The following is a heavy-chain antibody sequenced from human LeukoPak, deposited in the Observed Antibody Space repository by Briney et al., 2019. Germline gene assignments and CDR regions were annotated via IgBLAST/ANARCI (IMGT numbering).Heavy chain of an antibody. CDR2: IYYSGST. Sequence: SETLSLTCTVSGGSISSYYSSWIRQPPGKGLEWIGYIYYSGSTNYNPSLKSRVTISVDTSKNQFSLKLSSVTAADTAVYYCARDLIAAAGTWYAFDIWGQGTMVTVSS. J-gene: IGHJ3*02. D-gene: IGHD6-13*01. CDR3: ARDLIAAAGTWYAFDI. CDR1: GGSISSYY. V-gene: IGHV4-59*01.